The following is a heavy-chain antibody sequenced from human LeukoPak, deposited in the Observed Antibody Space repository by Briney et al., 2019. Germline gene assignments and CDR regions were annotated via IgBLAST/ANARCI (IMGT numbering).Heavy chain of an antibody. CDR2: ISTSGGT. V-gene: IGHV4-4*07. CDR3: ARDPTYYYYMDV. Sequence: PSETLSLTCTVSGGSISSYYWSWIRQPAGKGLEWIGRISTSGGTNYNPSLKSRVTMSVDTSKNQFSLKLISVTAADTAVYYCARDPTYYYYMDVWGKGTTVTVSS. J-gene: IGHJ6*03. CDR1: GGSISSYY.